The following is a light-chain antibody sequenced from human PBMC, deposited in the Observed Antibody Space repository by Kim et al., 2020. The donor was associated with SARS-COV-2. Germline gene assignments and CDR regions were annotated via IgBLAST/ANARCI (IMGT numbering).Light chain of an antibody. CDR2: AAS. CDR1: QNIYTY. J-gene: IGKJ1*01. CDR3: QQCSTTPRT. Sequence: DIQMTQSPSSLSASVGDRVAITCRASQNIYTYLNWYQQKPGKAPKLLIYAASSLQSGVPSRFTGSGSGTVFTLTITSLQPDDFATYYCQQCSTTPRTCGQGTKVDIK. V-gene: IGKV1-39*01.